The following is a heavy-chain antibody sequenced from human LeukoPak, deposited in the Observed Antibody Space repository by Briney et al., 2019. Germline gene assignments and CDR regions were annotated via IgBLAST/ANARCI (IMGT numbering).Heavy chain of an antibody. CDR1: GGSISSYY. CDR2: IYTSGST. V-gene: IGHV4-4*07. D-gene: IGHD3-22*01. Sequence: PSETLSLTCTVSGGSISSYYWSWIRQPAGKGLEWIGRIYTSGSTNYNPSLKSRVTMSVDTSKNQFSLKLGSVTAADTAVYYCARNFYYYDSSGYYGPRFDYWGQGTLVTVSS. J-gene: IGHJ4*02. CDR3: ARNFYYYDSSGYYGPRFDY.